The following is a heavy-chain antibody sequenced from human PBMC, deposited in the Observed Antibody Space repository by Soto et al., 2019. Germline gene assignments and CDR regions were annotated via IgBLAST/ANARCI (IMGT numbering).Heavy chain of an antibody. Sequence: GESLKISCAASGFTFSSYAMSWVRQAPGKGLEWVSAISGSGGSTYYADSVKGRFTISRDNSKNTLYLQMNSLRAEDTAVYYCAKDRDCSGGSCYSHAFDIWGQGTMVTVSS. J-gene: IGHJ3*02. V-gene: IGHV3-23*01. CDR3: AKDRDCSGGSCYSHAFDI. CDR2: ISGSGGST. CDR1: GFTFSSYA. D-gene: IGHD2-15*01.